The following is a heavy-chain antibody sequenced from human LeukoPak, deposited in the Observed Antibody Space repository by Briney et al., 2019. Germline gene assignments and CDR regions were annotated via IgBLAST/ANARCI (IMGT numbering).Heavy chain of an antibody. J-gene: IGHJ5*02. CDR2: IYFRGST. CDR3: ARRAPFSNWFDP. CDR1: GASITNDDYY. D-gene: IGHD2-2*01. Sequence: NPSQTLSLTCTVSGASITNDDYYWRWVRQHPGKGLEWIGYIYFRGSTYYNPTLKSRASVSVDTSKSQFSLRLTSVTAADTAVYYCARRAPFSNWFDPWGQGTLVIVSS. V-gene: IGHV4-31*03.